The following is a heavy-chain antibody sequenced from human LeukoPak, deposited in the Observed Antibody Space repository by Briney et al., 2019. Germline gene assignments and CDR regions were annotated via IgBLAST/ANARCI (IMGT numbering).Heavy chain of an antibody. D-gene: IGHD3-3*01. CDR3: ARGPNYDFWSGYYT. CDR1: GFTFSTYA. CDR2: ISNDGRNT. J-gene: IGHJ5*02. V-gene: IGHV3-30*04. Sequence: GGSLRLSCAASGFTFSTYAMHWVRQAPGKGLEWVAAISNDGRNTYYADSVKGRFTVSRDNSKTTLYLQKNSLRVEDTAVYYCARGPNYDFWSGYYTWGQETLVTVSS.